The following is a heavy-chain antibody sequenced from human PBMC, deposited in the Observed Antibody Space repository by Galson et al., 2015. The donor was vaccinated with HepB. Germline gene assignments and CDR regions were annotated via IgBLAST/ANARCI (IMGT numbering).Heavy chain of an antibody. Sequence: LRLSCAASGFTFSDYYMTWIRQSPGTGLEWVSYISSSLVTIYYADSVKGRFTISRDNAKNSLYLQMNSLRAEDTAIYYCARAGTSASIINYQYQMDVWGKGTTVTVSS. CDR3: ARAGTSASIINYQYQMDV. D-gene: IGHD2-2*01. V-gene: IGHV3-11*01. J-gene: IGHJ6*04. CDR2: ISSSLVTI. CDR1: GFTFSDYY.